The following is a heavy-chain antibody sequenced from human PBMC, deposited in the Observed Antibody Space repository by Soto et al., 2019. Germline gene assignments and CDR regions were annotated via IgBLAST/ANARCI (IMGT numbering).Heavy chain of an antibody. Sequence: QVQLVESGGGVVQPGRSLRLSCAASGFTFSSYAMQWVRQAPGKGLEWVAVISYDGSNKYYADSVKGRFTISRDNSKNTLYLQMNSLRAADTAVYYCARVAGATFRYFDLWGRGTLVTVSS. J-gene: IGHJ2*01. D-gene: IGHD1-26*01. CDR3: ARVAGATFRYFDL. CDR1: GFTFSSYA. CDR2: ISYDGSNK. V-gene: IGHV3-30-3*01.